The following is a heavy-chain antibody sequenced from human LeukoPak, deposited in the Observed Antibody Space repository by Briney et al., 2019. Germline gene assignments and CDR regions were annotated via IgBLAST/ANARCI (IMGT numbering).Heavy chain of an antibody. J-gene: IGHJ5*02. CDR2: IVPVLGTP. CDR3: VKDNTDGNPSIPPFDP. V-gene: IGHV1-69*05. CDR1: GGTFSTDG. D-gene: IGHD5-24*01. Sequence: SVKVSCKASGGTFSTDGISWVRQAPGQGLEWMGWIVPVLGTPHYAQKFQGRLTIATDESTSTAYMDLSRLRSEDTGIYYCVKDNTDGNPSIPPFDPWGQGTLVTVSS.